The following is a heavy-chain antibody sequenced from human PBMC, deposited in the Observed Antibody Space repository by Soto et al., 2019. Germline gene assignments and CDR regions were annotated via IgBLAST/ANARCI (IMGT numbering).Heavy chain of an antibody. D-gene: IGHD5-18*01. CDR2: IKEDGSDK. V-gene: IGHV3-7*03. CDR3: AREGFSYGPKGAVFDH. Sequence: EVQLVESGGGLVQPGGSLSLSCAASGFNFRTYWMSWVRQAPGKGLEWVANIKEDGSDKYYVDSVKGRLTVSRDNAKNLLYLQLNSLRAEDTAVYYCAREGFSYGPKGAVFDHWGQGSLVTVSS. J-gene: IGHJ4*02. CDR1: GFNFRTYW.